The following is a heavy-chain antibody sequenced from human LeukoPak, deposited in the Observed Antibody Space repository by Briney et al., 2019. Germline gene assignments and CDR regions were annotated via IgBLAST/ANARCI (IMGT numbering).Heavy chain of an antibody. CDR1: GFTFSAYA. J-gene: IGHJ4*02. CDR3: ARDSPTLRFFDY. V-gene: IGHV3-23*01. CDR2: ITGSGGST. Sequence: GGSLRLSCAASGFTFSAYAMSWVRQAPGKGLEWVSVITGSGGSTYHAGSVEGRFTISRDNSKNTLYLQMNSLRAEDTAVYYCARDSPTLRFFDYWGQGTLVTVSS.